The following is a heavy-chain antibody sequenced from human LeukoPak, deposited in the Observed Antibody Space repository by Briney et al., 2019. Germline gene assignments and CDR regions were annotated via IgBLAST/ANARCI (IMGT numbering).Heavy chain of an antibody. Sequence: TGGSLRLSCAASGFTVSSNYMSWVRQAPGKGLEWVSLIHRDDTYYADSVKGRFTISRDNSKNTLFLQMNSLRAEDTAVYYCARDGYYGMDVWGQGTTVTVSS. V-gene: IGHV3-53*05. CDR2: IHRDDT. CDR1: GFTVSSNY. J-gene: IGHJ6*02. CDR3: ARDGYYGMDV.